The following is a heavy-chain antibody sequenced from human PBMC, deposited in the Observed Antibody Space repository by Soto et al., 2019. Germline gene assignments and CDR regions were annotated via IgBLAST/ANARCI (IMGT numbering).Heavy chain of an antibody. CDR3: SRDGDYYGLDV. Sequence: GGSLRLSCAASGFTFTRYSMNWVRQAPGKGLEWVGFTTSPAYGGTTEYAASVKGRFIISRDDSKSVAYLQMNSLQTEDTAIYYCSRDGDYYGLDVWGRGTTVTVSS. CDR1: GFTFTRYS. D-gene: IGHD3-3*01. CDR2: TTSPAYGGTT. J-gene: IGHJ6*02. V-gene: IGHV3-49*04.